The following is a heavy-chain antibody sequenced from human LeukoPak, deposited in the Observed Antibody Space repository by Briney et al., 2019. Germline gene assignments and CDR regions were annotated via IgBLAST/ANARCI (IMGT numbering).Heavy chain of an antibody. CDR3: ARGKLGMEAFDI. D-gene: IGHD7-27*01. CDR1: GGSISSYY. CDR2: IYYSGST. J-gene: IGHJ3*02. V-gene: IGHV4-59*01. Sequence: SQTLSLTCTVSGGSISSYYCSWIREPPGKGLSWIGYIYYSGSTNYNPSLKSRVTISVDTSKNQFSLKLSSVTAADTAVYYCARGKLGMEAFDIWGQGTMVIVSS.